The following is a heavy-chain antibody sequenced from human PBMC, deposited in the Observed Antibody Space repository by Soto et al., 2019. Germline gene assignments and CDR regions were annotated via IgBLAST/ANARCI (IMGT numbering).Heavy chain of an antibody. J-gene: IGHJ6*02. V-gene: IGHV4-30-4*01. CDR2: IYYSRNT. CDR1: AGSISRGYYY. Sequence: HVQLQESGPGLVKPSQTLSLTCSVSAGSISRGYYYLSWIRQPPGKGLEWIGNIYYSRNTYYNPSLKSRLIISVVPSEHQFSLKVGSVTAADTAVYYCASSTLYGMHVWGQGTTITVSS. CDR3: ASSTLYGMHV. D-gene: IGHD4-17*01.